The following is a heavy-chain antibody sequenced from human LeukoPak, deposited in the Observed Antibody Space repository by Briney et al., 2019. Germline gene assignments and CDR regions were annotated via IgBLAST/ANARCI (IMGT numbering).Heavy chain of an antibody. CDR2: IYYSGST. CDR1: GGSISSDGYF. J-gene: IGHJ6*03. V-gene: IGHV4-31*03. CDR3: ARAPRRGYCSTTSCYYYYYMDV. Sequence: SETLSLTCTVSGGSISSDGYFWSWIRQHPGTGLEWIGYIYYSGSTYYNPSLKSRVTISVDTSKNQFSLKLSSVTAADTAVYYCARAPRRGYCSTTSCYYYYYMDVWGKGTTVTVSS. D-gene: IGHD2-2*01.